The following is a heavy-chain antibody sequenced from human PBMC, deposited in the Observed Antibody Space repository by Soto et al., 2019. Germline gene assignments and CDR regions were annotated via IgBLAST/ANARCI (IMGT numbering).Heavy chain of an antibody. Sequence: QVQLRQSGPGLVKPSGTLSLSCAVSGGSISSTNWWSWVRQSPGKGLEWIGEIYHSGSTTYNPSLRGLVTMSVDKSNNQFSLQLRYVTAADTAVNYCATRPPRIDLVVLPIPTWGQGTLVTVSA. V-gene: IGHV4-4*02. CDR2: IYHSGST. D-gene: IGHD2-8*02. CDR3: ATRPPRIDLVVLPIPT. CDR1: GGSISSTNW. J-gene: IGHJ5*02.